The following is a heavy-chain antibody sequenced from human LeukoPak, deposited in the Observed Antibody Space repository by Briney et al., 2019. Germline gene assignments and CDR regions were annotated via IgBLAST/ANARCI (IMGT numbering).Heavy chain of an antibody. CDR2: INPNSGGT. Sequence: ASVKVSCKASGYTFTGYYMHWVRQAPGQGLEWMGRINPNSGGTNYAQKFQGKVTMTRDTSISTAYMEMSWLRSDDTAVYYCARGPADLTGNFDYRGQGTLVAVSS. CDR3: ARGPADLTGNFDY. J-gene: IGHJ4*02. D-gene: IGHD1-14*01. CDR1: GYTFTGYY. V-gene: IGHV1-2*06.